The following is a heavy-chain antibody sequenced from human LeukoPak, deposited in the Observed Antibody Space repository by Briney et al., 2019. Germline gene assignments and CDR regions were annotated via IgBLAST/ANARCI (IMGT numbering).Heavy chain of an antibody. J-gene: IGHJ3*02. D-gene: IGHD4-17*01. Sequence: PGGSLRLSCAASGFTFDDYAMHWVRQAPGKGLEWVSGISWNSGSIDYADTVKGRFTISRDNAKNSLYLQMNRLRAEDTALYYCAKSCSYGDYDFHAFAIWGQGPMVTVSS. V-gene: IGHV3-9*01. CDR3: AKSCSYGDYDFHAFAI. CDR2: ISWNSGSI. CDR1: GFTFDDYA.